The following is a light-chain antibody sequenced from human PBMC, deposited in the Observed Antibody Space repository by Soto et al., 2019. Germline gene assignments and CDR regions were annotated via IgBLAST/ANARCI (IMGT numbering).Light chain of an antibody. J-gene: IGKJ1*01. CDR2: GAS. CDR3: LHVHNYPWT. CDR1: QVIRND. Sequence: AIPMTQSPSSLSASVGDRVTITCRASQVIRNDLGWYQQKPGKAPKLLIYGASNLQSGVPSRFSGSGSGTDCTLTITSLQPEDFTSYYCLHVHNYPWTFGHGTKVDIK. V-gene: IGKV1-6*02.